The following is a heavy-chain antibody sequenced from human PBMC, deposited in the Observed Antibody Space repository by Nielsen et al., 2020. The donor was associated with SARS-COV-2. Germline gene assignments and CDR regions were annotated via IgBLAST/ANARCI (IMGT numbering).Heavy chain of an antibody. D-gene: IGHD1-26*01. CDR3: ARGMGEDAFDI. Sequence: WIRQPPGKGLEWIGSIYHSGSTYYNPSLKSRVTISVDTSKNQFSLKLSSVTAADTAVYYCARGMGEDAFDIWGQGTMVTVSS. J-gene: IGHJ3*02. V-gene: IGHV4-38-2*02. CDR2: IYHSGST.